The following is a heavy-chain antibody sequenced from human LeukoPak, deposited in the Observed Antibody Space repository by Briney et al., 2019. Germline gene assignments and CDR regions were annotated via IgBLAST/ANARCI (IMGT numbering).Heavy chain of an antibody. J-gene: IGHJ6*02. CDR3: ARADGGQQRAAVDYYYYYGMDV. CDR1: GFTFRSYS. CDR2: ISSSSSYI. V-gene: IGHV3-21*01. Sequence: PGGSLRLSCAASGFTFRSYSMNWVHQAPGKGLEWVSSISSSSSYIYYADSMKGRFTISRDNAKNSLYLQMNSLRAEDTAVYYCARADGGQQRAAVDYYYYYGMDVWGQGTTVTVSS. D-gene: IGHD6-13*01.